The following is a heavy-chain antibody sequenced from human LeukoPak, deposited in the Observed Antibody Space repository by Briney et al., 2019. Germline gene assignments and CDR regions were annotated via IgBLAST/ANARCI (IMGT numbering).Heavy chain of an antibody. J-gene: IGHJ5*02. D-gene: IGHD1-26*01. CDR3: AQGFSGNPGTWFDP. Sequence: GGSLRLSCVASGLTFSSYAMSWVRQAPGKGLEWVSGITNSGDSTYYAGSVKGRFTISRDNSKNTVYLQMNSLRDDDTALYFCAQGFSGNPGTWFDPWGQGTLVTVSS. V-gene: IGHV3-23*01. CDR1: GLTFSSYA. CDR2: ITNSGDST.